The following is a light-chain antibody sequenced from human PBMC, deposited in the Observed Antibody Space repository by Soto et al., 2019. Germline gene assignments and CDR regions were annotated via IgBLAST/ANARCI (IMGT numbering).Light chain of an antibody. CDR3: CSYAGSYGDV. J-gene: IGLJ1*01. CDR1: SSDVGGYNY. CDR2: DVS. V-gene: IGLV2-11*01. Sequence: QSVLTQPRSVSGSPGQSVTIPCTGTSSDVGGYNYVSWYQQHPGKAPKLMIYDVSKRPSGVPDRFSGSKSGNTASLTISGLQAEDEADYYCCSYAGSYGDVFGTGTKVTVL.